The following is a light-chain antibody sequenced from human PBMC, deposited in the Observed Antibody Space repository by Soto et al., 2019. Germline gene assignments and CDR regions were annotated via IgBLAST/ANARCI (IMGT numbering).Light chain of an antibody. CDR3: LKGTYWPWT. CDR1: QSLVHSSGNTY. J-gene: IGKJ1*01. CDR2: QVS. V-gene: IGKV2-30*02. Sequence: DVVMTQSPLSLAITLGQQASLSCRSSQSLVHSSGNTYLNWFLQRPGHSPRRLIYQVSNRDSGVPDRFSGSGSGIDFTLKISRVEADEVGVYYCLKGTYWPWTVGKGTKVGIK.